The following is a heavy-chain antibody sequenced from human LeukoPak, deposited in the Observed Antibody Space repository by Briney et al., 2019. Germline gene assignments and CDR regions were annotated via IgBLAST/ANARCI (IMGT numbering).Heavy chain of an antibody. V-gene: IGHV3-21*01. CDR3: ARDLVVPAAIVYYGMDV. J-gene: IGHJ6*02. CDR1: GFTFSSYS. Sequence: GGSLRLSCAASGFTFSSYSMNWVRQAPGKGLEWVSSISSSSSYIYYVDSVKGRFTISRDNAKNSLYLQMNSLRAEDTAVYYCARDLVVPAAIVYYGMDVWGQGTTVTVSS. CDR2: ISSSSSYI. D-gene: IGHD2-2*01.